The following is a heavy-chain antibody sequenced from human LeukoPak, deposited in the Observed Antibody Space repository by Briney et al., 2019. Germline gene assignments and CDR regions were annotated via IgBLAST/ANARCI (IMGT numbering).Heavy chain of an antibody. D-gene: IGHD1-26*01. J-gene: IGHJ4*02. CDR1: GFTFSSYE. V-gene: IGHV3-48*03. Sequence: GGSLRLSCAASGFTFSSYEMNWVRQAPGKWLEWVSYISSSGSTIYYADSVKGRFTISRDNAKNSLYLQMNSLRAEDTAIYYCARDSLGATHFDYWGQGTLVTVSS. CDR3: ARDSLGATHFDY. CDR2: ISSSGSTI.